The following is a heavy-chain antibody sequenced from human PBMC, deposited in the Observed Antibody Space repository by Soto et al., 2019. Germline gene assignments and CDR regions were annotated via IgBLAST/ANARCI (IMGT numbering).Heavy chain of an antibody. Sequence: SETLSLTCTVPGGSINTFYWSWVRQAAGKGLEWIGRIFSSGSTSFNPSLESRVAMSVDTSKNHFSLNLSSVTAADMAVYYCAREGSYSAYNFAHGIQLWSFDFWGQGALVTVSS. CDR1: GGSINTFY. CDR3: AREGSYSAYNFAHGIQLWSFDF. V-gene: IGHV4-4*07. J-gene: IGHJ4*02. D-gene: IGHD5-12*01. CDR2: IFSSGST.